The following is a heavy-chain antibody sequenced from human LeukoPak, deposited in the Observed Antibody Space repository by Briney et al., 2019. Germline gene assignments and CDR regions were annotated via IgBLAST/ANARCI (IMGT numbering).Heavy chain of an antibody. CDR3: ASGIDYGDYVYY. CDR1: GFTFSDYY. J-gene: IGHJ4*02. CDR2: ISSSGSTI. D-gene: IGHD4-17*01. Sequence: PGGSQRLSCAASGFTFSDYYMSWIRQAPGKGLEWVSYISSSGSTIYYADSVKGRFTISRDNAKNSLDLQMNSLRAEDTAVYYCASGIDYGDYVYYWGQGTLVTVSS. V-gene: IGHV3-11*01.